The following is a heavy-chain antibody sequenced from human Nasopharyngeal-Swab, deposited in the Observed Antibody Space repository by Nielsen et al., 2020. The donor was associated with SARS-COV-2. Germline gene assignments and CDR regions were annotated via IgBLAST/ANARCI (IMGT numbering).Heavy chain of an antibody. CDR3: ARGGGWSGSFTNWFDP. V-gene: IGHV4-34*01. Sequence: SETLSLTCAVYGESFSGYYWSWIRQPPGKGLEWIGEINHSGSTNYNPSLKSRVTISVDTSKNQFSLKLSSVTATDTAVYYCARGGGWSGSFTNWFDPWGQGTLVTVSS. D-gene: IGHD1-26*01. CDR1: GESFSGYY. CDR2: INHSGST. J-gene: IGHJ5*02.